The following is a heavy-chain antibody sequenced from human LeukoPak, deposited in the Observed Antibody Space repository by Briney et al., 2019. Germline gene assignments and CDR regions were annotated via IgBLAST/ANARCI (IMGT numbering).Heavy chain of an antibody. J-gene: IGHJ4*02. CDR1: GFTFSSYA. CDR2: ISYDGSNK. Sequence: GRSLRLSCAASGFTFSSYAMHWVRQAPGKGLEWVAVISYDGSNKYYADSVKGRFTISRDNSKNTLYLQMNSLRAEDTAVYYCARSDGDHYFDYWGLGTLVTVSS. V-gene: IGHV3-30*01. D-gene: IGHD4-17*01. CDR3: ARSDGDHYFDY.